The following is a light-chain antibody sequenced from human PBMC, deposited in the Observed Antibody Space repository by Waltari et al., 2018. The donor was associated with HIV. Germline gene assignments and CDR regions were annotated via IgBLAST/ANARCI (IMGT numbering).Light chain of an antibody. V-gene: IGLV2-14*01. CDR2: EVS. CDR1: SSDVGRYNF. J-gene: IGLJ2*01. CDR3: SSYTNTTTLVL. Sequence: QSALAQPASVSGSPGQSITISCTGTSSDVGRYNFVSWYQQHPCKAPNLMIYEVSNRPSGVSYRFSGSKSGNTASLTISGLQAEDDADYYCSSYTNTTTLVLFGGGTKLTVL.